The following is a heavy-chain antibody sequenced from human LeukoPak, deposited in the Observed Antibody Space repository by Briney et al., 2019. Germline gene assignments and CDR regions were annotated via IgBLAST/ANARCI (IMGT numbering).Heavy chain of an antibody. CDR3: ARYITTWDFDF. D-gene: IGHD2-2*01. V-gene: IGHV6-1*01. CDR2: TYYRSKWYS. CDR1: GDSVSSNSAV. Sequence: SQTLSLTCAISGDSVSSNSAVWNWIRQSPSRGLEWLGRTYYRSKWYSDSAVSVRSRTIINPDTSKNQFSLQLNSVTPEDTAVYYCARYITTWDFDFWGQGTLVTVSS. J-gene: IGHJ4*02.